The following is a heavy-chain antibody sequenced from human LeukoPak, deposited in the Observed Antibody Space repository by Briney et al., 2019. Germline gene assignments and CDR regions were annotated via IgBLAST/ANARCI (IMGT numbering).Heavy chain of an antibody. CDR1: GFTFSSYA. V-gene: IGHV3-23*01. J-gene: IGHJ6*03. Sequence: GGSLRLSCTASGFTFSSYAMSWVRQAPGKGLEWVSVLSGRGGSTYYADSVKGRFTISRDNSKNTLYLQMNSLRAEDTAVYYCASGSGSYRTPYYYMDVWGTGTTVTVSS. D-gene: IGHD3-10*01. CDR2: LSGRGGST. CDR3: ASGSGSYRTPYYYMDV.